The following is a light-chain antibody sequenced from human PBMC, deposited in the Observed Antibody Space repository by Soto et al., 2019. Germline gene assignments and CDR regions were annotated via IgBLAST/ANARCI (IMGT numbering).Light chain of an antibody. CDR1: SSDVGAYNY. Sequence: QSALTQPASVSGSPGQSITISCTGTSSDVGAYNYVSWYQQEPGKAPKLMIHDVSKRPSGVPDRFSGSKSGNTASLTVSGLQAEDEADYYCTSYVGSNIWVFGGGTKLTVL. V-gene: IGLV2-8*01. J-gene: IGLJ3*02. CDR3: TSYVGSNIWV. CDR2: DVS.